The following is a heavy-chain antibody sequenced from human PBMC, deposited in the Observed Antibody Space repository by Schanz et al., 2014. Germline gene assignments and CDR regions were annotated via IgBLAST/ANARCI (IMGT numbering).Heavy chain of an antibody. D-gene: IGHD3-10*01. V-gene: IGHV1-3*04. CDR2: INTGNGYT. CDR1: GYTFTSYD. CDR3: ATGPSGSLDY. J-gene: IGHJ4*02. Sequence: VQLVQSGAEVKRPGASVRVSCKASGYTFTSYDFNWVRQAPGQGLEWMGRINTGNGYTHYSETFQDRVTISADTSASTAYMEVRSLTSEDTAVYYCATGPSGSLDYWGQGTLVTVSS.